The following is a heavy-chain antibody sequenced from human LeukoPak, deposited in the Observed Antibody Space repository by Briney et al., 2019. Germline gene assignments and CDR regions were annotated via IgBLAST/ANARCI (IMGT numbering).Heavy chain of an antibody. CDR1: GFTVSSNY. D-gene: IGHD3-10*01. CDR2: IYSGGST. J-gene: IGHJ4*02. V-gene: IGHV3-53*01. CDR3: ARYYGSGSYYNGMIY. Sequence: GGSLRLSCAASGFTVSSNYMSWARQAPGKGLEWVSVIYSGGSTYYADSVKGRFTISRDNSKNTLYLQMNSLRAEDTAVYYCARYYGSGSYYNGMIYWGQGTLVTVSS.